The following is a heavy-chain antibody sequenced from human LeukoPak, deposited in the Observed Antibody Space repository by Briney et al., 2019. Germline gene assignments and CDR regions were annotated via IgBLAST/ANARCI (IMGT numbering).Heavy chain of an antibody. CDR2: IYYSGST. D-gene: IGHD2-15*01. V-gene: IGHV4-59*01. CDR3: ARAVHGFRYCSGGSCYYDEGFDP. Sequence: PSETLSLTCTVSGGSISRYYWSWIRQPPGKGLEWIGYIYYSGSTNYNPSLKSRVTISVDTSKNQFSLKLSSVTAADTAVYYCARAVHGFRYCSGGSCYYDEGFDPWGQGTLVTVSS. J-gene: IGHJ5*02. CDR1: GGSISRYY.